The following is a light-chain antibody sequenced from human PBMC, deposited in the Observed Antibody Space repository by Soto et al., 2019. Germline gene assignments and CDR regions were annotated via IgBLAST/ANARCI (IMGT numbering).Light chain of an antibody. CDR1: SSNIGAGYD. J-gene: IGLJ2*01. CDR2: AGS. CDR3: QSFDSSLSGRVV. V-gene: IGLV1-40*01. Sequence: QSALAQPASVSGSPGQTITISCTGSSSNIGAGYDVHWYQQLPGTAPKLLISAGSNRPSGVPDRFSGSKSGTSASLAITGLQAEDEAIYYCQSFDSSLSGRVVFGGGTKLTVL.